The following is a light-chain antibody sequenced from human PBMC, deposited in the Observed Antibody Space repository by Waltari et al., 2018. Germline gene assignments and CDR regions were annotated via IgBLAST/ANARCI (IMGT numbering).Light chain of an antibody. CDR3: QVWESSTDHFWV. CDR2: DDI. Sequence: SYAPTQPPSVSVAPGKTARITCGGDNIGSKAVHWYQQKAGQAPVLVVYDDIERPSGIPERFSGSNSGNTATLTIGRVEAGDEADYFCQVWESSTDHFWVFGGGTKLTVL. J-gene: IGLJ3*02. V-gene: IGLV3-21*03. CDR1: NIGSKA.